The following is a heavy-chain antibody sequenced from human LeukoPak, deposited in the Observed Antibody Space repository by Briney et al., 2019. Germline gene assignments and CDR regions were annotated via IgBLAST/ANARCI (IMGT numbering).Heavy chain of an antibody. V-gene: IGHV3-23*01. D-gene: IGHD6-13*01. CDR1: GFTFGDYA. Sequence: GGSLRLSCTASGFTFGDYAMSWVRQAPGKGLEWVSGISGSGGTTYYADSMKGRFTISRDNSKNSLYLQMNSLRAEDTAVYYCAKTRSSFLSQSDYWGQGTLVTVSS. CDR3: AKTRSSFLSQSDY. J-gene: IGHJ4*02. CDR2: ISGSGGTT.